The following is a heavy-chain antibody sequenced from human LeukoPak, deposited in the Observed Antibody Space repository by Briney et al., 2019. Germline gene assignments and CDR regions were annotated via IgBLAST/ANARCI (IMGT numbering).Heavy chain of an antibody. CDR2: IYYSGST. CDR3: ARVRIFGSGYYYEGFDP. D-gene: IGHD3-22*01. Sequence: SETLSLTCTVSGGSISSSSYYWGWIRQPPGKGLEWIGSIYYSGSTYYNPSLKSRVTISVDTSRNQFSLKLSSVTAADTAVYYCARVRIFGSGYYYEGFDPWGQGTLVTVSS. CDR1: GGSISSSSYY. J-gene: IGHJ5*02. V-gene: IGHV4-39*07.